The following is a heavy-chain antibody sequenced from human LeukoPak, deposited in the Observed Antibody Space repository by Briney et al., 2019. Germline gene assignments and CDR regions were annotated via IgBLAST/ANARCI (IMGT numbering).Heavy chain of an antibody. J-gene: IGHJ6*02. V-gene: IGHV3-7*01. Sequence: GGSLRLSCAASGFTFSSYWMSWVRQAPGKGLEWVANIKQDGSEKYYVDSVKGRFTISRDNAKNSLYLQMNSLRAEDTAVYYCARDNEAGTSYYYYYGMDVWGQGTTVTVSS. CDR1: GFTFSSYW. CDR3: ARDNEAGTSYYYYYGMDV. D-gene: IGHD6-19*01. CDR2: IKQDGSEK.